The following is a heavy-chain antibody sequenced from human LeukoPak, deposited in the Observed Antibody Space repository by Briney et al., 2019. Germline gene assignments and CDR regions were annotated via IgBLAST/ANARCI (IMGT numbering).Heavy chain of an antibody. CDR3: ARDRRSSGWYSFGGYYYYMDV. Sequence: NAGGSLRLSCAASGFTFSSYYMNWVRQAPGKGLEWVSAISGSGGSTYYADSVKGRFTISRDNAKNSLYLQMNSLRAEDTAVYYCARDRRSSGWYSFGGYYYYMDVWGKGTTVTVSS. J-gene: IGHJ6*03. CDR2: ISGSGGST. V-gene: IGHV3-21*01. CDR1: GFTFSSYY. D-gene: IGHD6-19*01.